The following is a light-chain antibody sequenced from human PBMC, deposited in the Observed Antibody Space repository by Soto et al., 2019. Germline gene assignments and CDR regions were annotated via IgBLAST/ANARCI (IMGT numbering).Light chain of an antibody. CDR2: EVG. V-gene: IGLV2-14*01. CDR3: SSFTSGNTWV. CDR1: SSDVGGYNY. J-gene: IGLJ3*02. Sequence: QSVLTQPASVYGSPGQSITISCTGTSSDVGGYNYVSWYQQYPGKAPKLMIYEVGNRPSGVSNRFSGSKSGNTASLTISGLQADDEADYYCSSFTSGNTWVFGGGTKLTVL.